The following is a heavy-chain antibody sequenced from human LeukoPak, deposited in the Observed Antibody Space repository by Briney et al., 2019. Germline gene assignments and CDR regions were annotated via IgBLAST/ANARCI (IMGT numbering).Heavy chain of an antibody. V-gene: IGHV3-33*01. Sequence: PGGSLRLSCIASGFTFSSFGFHWVRQAPGKGLEWVALIWYDGSKTYYEDSVKGRFTISRDDSKSTLYLQMNNLRAEDTAVYYCARDRGSFSAGSDNFDYWGQGALVTVSA. CDR2: IWYDGSKT. D-gene: IGHD1-26*01. CDR3: ARDRGSFSAGSDNFDY. J-gene: IGHJ4*02. CDR1: GFTFSSFG.